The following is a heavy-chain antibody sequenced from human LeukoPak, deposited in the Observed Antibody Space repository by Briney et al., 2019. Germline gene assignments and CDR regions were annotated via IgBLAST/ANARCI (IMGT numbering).Heavy chain of an antibody. Sequence: ASVKVSCKVSGYTLTELSMHWVRQAPGKGLEWMGGFDPEDGETIYAQKFQGRVTTTEDTSTDTAYMELSSLRSEDTAVYYCATLLGGIAARPGGYWGQGTLVTVSS. CDR1: GYTLTELS. V-gene: IGHV1-24*01. J-gene: IGHJ4*02. CDR2: FDPEDGET. CDR3: ATLLGGIAARPGGY. D-gene: IGHD6-6*01.